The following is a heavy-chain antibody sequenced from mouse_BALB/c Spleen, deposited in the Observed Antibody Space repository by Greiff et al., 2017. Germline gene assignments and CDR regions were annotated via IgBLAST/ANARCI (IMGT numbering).Heavy chain of an antibody. Sequence: EVKLMESGGGLVQPGGSRKLSCAASGFTFSDYGMAWVRQAPGKGPEWVAFISNLAYSIYYADTVTGRFTISRENAKNTLYLEMSSLRSEDTAMYYCARDLYGGAMDYWGQGTSVTVSS. V-gene: IGHV5-15*02. J-gene: IGHJ4*01. CDR2: ISNLAYSI. D-gene: IGHD1-1*02. CDR3: ARDLYGGAMDY. CDR1: GFTFSDYG.